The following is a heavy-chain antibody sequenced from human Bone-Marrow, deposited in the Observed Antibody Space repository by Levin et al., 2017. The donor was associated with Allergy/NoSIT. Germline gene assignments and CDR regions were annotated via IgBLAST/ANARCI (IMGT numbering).Heavy chain of an antibody. CDR2: IAENGNT. J-gene: IGHJ4*01. CDR3: ARHSLIKPPFDH. CDR1: GSHLSSYF. Sequence: SQTLSLTCSVSGSHLSSYFWSWIRQPPGKGLEWIGLIAENGNTDPNPSLKRRVTISFDKSKNQISLRLSSVTAADTAIYFCARHSLIKPPFDHWGQGTLVSVSS. V-gene: IGHV4-59*08. D-gene: IGHD3-16*01.